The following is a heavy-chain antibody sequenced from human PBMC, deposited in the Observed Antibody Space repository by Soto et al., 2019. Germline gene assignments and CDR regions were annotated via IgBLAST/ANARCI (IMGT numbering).Heavy chain of an antibody. V-gene: IGHV4-34*01. Sequence: QVQLQQWGAGLLKPSETPSLTCAVYGGSFSGYYWSWIRQPPGKGLEWIGEINHSGSTNYNPSLKSRVTISVDTSKNQFSLKLSSVTAADTAVYYCARERPYDFWSGYYEDYWGQGTLVTVSS. D-gene: IGHD3-3*01. J-gene: IGHJ4*02. CDR2: INHSGST. CDR1: GGSFSGYY. CDR3: ARERPYDFWSGYYEDY.